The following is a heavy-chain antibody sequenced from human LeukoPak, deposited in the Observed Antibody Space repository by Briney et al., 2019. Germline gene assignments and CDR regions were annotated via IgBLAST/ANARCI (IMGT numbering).Heavy chain of an antibody. CDR1: GGSFSGYY. CDR3: ARSYGSGSTHFDS. J-gene: IGHJ4*02. D-gene: IGHD3-10*01. Sequence: KPSETLSLTCAVYGGSFSGYYWSWIRQPPGKGLEWIGEINHSGSTNYNPSLQSRVTISVDRSKNQFSLKLSSVTAADTAVYYCARSYGSGSTHFDSWGQGTLVTVSS. V-gene: IGHV4-34*01. CDR2: INHSGST.